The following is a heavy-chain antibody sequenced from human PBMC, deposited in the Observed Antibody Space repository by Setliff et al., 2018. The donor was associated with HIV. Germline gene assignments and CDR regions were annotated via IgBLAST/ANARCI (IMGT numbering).Heavy chain of an antibody. CDR1: GGSISSNW. V-gene: IGHV4-4*02. J-gene: IGHJ4*02. CDR3: ARHAAGPDGPFDY. Sequence: PSETLSLTCAVSGGSISSNWWSWVRQSPGKGLEWMGNIFHSGNTYYNPSLKSRVTISVDTSKNQFSLKLSSVIAADTAVYYCARHAAGPDGPFDYWGQGTLVTVSS. CDR2: IFHSGNT. D-gene: IGHD2-2*01.